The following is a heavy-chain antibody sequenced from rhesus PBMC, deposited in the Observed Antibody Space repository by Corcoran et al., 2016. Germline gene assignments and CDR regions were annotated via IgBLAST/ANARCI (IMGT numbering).Heavy chain of an antibody. V-gene: IGHV4-106*01. D-gene: IGHD2-2*01. Sequence: QVQLQESGPGLVKPSETLSLTCAVSGGSISDDYYWSWIRQPPGKGLEWIGYIYGSGGGTNYNPSLKNRVTISIDTSKNQFYLKLSSVTAADTAVYYCARSDQYCTSTTCYAAGGDAFDFWGQGLRVTVSS. CDR1: GGSISDDYY. J-gene: IGHJ3*01. CDR3: ARSDQYCTSTTCYAAGGDAFDF. CDR2: IYGSGGGT.